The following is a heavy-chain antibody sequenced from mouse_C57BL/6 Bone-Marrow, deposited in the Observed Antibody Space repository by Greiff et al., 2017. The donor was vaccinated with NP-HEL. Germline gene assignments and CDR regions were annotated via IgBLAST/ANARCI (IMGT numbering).Heavy chain of an antibody. CDR3: ARVRIYYDYEDY. D-gene: IGHD2-4*01. Sequence: EVQLVESGGGLVKPGGSLKLSCAASGFTFSSYAMSWVRQTPEKRLEWVATISAGGGYTYYPDNVKGRFTISRDNATNNLYLQMSHLKSEDTAMYYCARVRIYYDYEDYWGQGTTLTVSS. V-gene: IGHV5-4*01. CDR2: ISAGGGYT. J-gene: IGHJ2*01. CDR1: GFTFSSYA.